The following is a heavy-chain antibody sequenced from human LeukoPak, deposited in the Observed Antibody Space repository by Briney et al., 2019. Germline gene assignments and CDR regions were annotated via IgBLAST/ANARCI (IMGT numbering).Heavy chain of an antibody. D-gene: IGHD6-19*01. CDR1: GFTFDDYA. CDR3: AKAGRAVAGFKGFDY. J-gene: IGHJ4*02. Sequence: GGSLRLSCAASGFTFDDYAMHWVRQAPGKGLEWVSGISWNSGSIGYADSVKGRFTISRDNAKNSLNLQMNSLRAEDTALYYCAKAGRAVAGFKGFDYWGQGTLVTVSS. CDR2: ISWNSGSI. V-gene: IGHV3-9*01.